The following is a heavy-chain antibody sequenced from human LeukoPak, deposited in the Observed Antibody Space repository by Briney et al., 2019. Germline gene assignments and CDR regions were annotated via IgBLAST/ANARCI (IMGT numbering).Heavy chain of an antibody. CDR2: IIPIFGTA. CDR1: GGTFSSYA. V-gene: IGHV1-69*01. D-gene: IGHD2-15*01. CDR3: ARDRYRSGGSCLNYYFDY. Sequence: ASVKVSCKASGGTFSSYAISWVRQAPGQGLEWMGGIIPIFGTANYAQKFQGRVTITADESTSTAYMELSSLRSEDTAVYYCARDRYRSGGSCLNYYFDYWGQGTLVTVSS. J-gene: IGHJ4*02.